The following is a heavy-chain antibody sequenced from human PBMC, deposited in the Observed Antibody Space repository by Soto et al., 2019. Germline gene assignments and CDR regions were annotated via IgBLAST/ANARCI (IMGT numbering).Heavy chain of an antibody. CDR3: ASGGRVYDGSGVYLIQGYCYGMDV. J-gene: IGHJ6*02. CDR2: IIPIFGTA. CDR1: GGTFSSYA. V-gene: IGHV1-69*01. D-gene: IGHD3-10*01. Sequence: QVQLVQSGAEVKKPGTSVKVSCKASGGTFSSYAISWVRQAPGQGLEWMGGIIPIFGTANYAQKFQGRVTITEDESTSTAYMQQSILRSEYTAVYYCASGGRVYDGSGVYLIQGYCYGMDVWGQGTTGIVFS.